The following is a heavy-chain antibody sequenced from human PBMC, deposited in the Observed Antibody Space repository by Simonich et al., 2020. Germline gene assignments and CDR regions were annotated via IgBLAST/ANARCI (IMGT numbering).Heavy chain of an antibody. CDR2: IYYSGST. V-gene: IGHV4-39*01. D-gene: IGHD4-4*01. CDR3: ARRPRLTNFADAFDI. CDR1: GGSISSSSYY. Sequence: QLQLQESGPGLVKPSETLSLTCTVSGGSISSSSYYWGWIRQPPGKGLEWIGSIYYSGSTCYNPSLKSRVTISVDTSKNQFSLKLSSVTAADTAVYYCARRPRLTNFADAFDIWGQGTMVTVSS. J-gene: IGHJ3*02.